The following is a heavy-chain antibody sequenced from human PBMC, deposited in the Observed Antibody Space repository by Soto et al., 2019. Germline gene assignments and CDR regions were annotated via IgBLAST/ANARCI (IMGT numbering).Heavy chain of an antibody. CDR3: ARKLEASGRHGEWLSYKWFDP. Sequence: PSETLSLTCDVHGDSLSGYAWSWIRQPPGKGLEWIGEITFRGATNYHQSLKSRVTMSVDTSKNRISLNVSSVTAADTALYFCARKLEASGRHGEWLSYKWFDPWGPGTLVTVSS. J-gene: IGHJ5*02. CDR2: ITFRGAT. V-gene: IGHV4-34*01. D-gene: IGHD3-3*01. CDR1: GDSLSGYA.